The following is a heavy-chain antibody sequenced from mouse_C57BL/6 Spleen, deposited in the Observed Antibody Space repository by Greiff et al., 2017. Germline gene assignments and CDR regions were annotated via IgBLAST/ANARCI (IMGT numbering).Heavy chain of an antibody. V-gene: IGHV3-1*01. CDR1: GYSITSGYD. J-gene: IGHJ3*01. Sequence: EVQLVESGPGMVKPSQSLSLTCTVTGYSITSGYDWHWLRHFPGNKLDWMGYISSSGSTNYNPSLKSRISITHATSKNHFFMKLNSVTTEDTATYYCARGGLQYGSSWFAYWGQGTLVTVSA. CDR3: ARGGLQYGSSWFAY. D-gene: IGHD1-1*01. CDR2: ISSSGST.